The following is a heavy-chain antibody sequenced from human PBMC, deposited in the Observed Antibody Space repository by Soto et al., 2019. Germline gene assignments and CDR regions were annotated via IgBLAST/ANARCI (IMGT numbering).Heavy chain of an antibody. D-gene: IGHD3-22*01. CDR2: INSDGSST. CDR3: ARASHPAHYYDSGGYYPIDY. V-gene: IGHV3-74*01. J-gene: IGHJ4*02. Sequence: PGGSLRLSCAASGFTFSDSWMHWVRQAPGKGLVWVSRINSDGSSTNYAESVKGRFTIFRDNAKNTLYLQLNSLRPEDTALYYFARASHPAHYYDSGGYYPIDYWGQGALVTVSS. CDR1: GFTFSDSW.